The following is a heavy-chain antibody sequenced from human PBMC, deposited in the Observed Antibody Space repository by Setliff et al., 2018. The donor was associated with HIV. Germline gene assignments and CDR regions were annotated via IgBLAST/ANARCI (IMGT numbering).Heavy chain of an antibody. D-gene: IGHD4-17*01. J-gene: IGHJ4*02. CDR1: GYSITTGYQ. Sequence: PSETLSLTCAVSGYSITTGYQWGWIRQSPGKGPEWIGSIHHSGTTYYNPSLRSRATLLVDTSKNQFSLKMNSLSAADSAMYYYVRDDYGYNGKGFDYWGPGTLVTVSS. CDR2: IHHSGTT. CDR3: VRDDYGYNGKGFDY. V-gene: IGHV4-38-2*02.